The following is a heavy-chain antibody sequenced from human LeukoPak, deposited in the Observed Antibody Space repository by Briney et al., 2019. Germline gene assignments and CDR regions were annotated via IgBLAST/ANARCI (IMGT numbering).Heavy chain of an antibody. CDR1: GYTVTSYG. D-gene: IGHD2-8*01. CDR3: ARDPAGVSGVLMVYATYYYYGMDV. V-gene: IGHV1-18*01. CDR2: ISAYYGNT. Sequence: GASVKVSCKSSGYTVTSYGISWVRQAPGQGLEWMGWISAYYGNTNYAQKLQGRVTMTTDTSTSTAYMELRSLRSDDTAVYYCARDPAGVSGVLMVYATYYYYGMDVWGQGTTVTVSS. J-gene: IGHJ6*02.